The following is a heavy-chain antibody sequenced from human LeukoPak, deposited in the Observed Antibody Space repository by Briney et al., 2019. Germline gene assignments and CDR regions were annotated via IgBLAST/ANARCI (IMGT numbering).Heavy chain of an antibody. Sequence: GGSLRLSCAASGFTFTTYAMSWVRQPPGKGLEWVSAISASGGSTYYANSVKGRFTISRDISKNTLYLQMNSLRADDTAVYYCTRDLLGFGVDAFDVWGQGTMVTVSS. CDR1: GFTFTTYA. CDR2: ISASGGST. V-gene: IGHV3-23*01. CDR3: TRDLLGFGVDAFDV. D-gene: IGHD3-3*01. J-gene: IGHJ3*01.